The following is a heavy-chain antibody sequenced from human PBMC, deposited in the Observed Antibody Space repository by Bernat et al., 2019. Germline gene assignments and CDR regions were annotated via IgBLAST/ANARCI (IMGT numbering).Heavy chain of an antibody. CDR2: ISWDGGST. V-gene: IGHV3-43*01. D-gene: IGHD2-21*02. J-gene: IGHJ6*02. CDR3: AKDYCGGDCYTYYYYGMDV. Sequence: EVQLLESGGGLVQPGGSLRLSCAASGFTFDDYTMHWVRQAPGKGLEWVSLISWDGGSTYYADSVKGRFTISRDNSKNSLYLQMNSLRTEDTALYYCAKDYCGGDCYTYYYYGMDVWGQGTTVTVSS. CDR1: GFTFDDYT.